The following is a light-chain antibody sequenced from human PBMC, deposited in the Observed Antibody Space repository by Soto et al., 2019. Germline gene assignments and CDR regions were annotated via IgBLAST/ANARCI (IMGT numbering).Light chain of an antibody. Sequence: QSVLAQPASVSGSPGQAITLSCTGTSSDVGGYNYVSWYQQHPGQAPTVMIYDVSNRHLGVSNRFSGAKSGNTAALTTSGLQAEDEADYYCSSYTTSSTVLFGGGTKVTVL. CDR1: SSDVGGYNY. CDR2: DVS. J-gene: IGLJ2*01. CDR3: SSYTTSSTVL. V-gene: IGLV2-14*01.